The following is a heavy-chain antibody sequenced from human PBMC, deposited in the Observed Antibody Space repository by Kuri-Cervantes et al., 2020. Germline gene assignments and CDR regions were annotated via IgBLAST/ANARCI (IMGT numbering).Heavy chain of an antibody. J-gene: IGHJ4*02. CDR2: MNPNSGNT. D-gene: IGHD6-19*01. Sequence: ASVKVSCKASGYTFSSYDISWVRQATGQGLEWMGWMNPNSGNTGYAQKFQGRVTMTRNTSISTAYMELSSLRSEDTAVYYCARGQEYGGQWLVHWGQGTLVTVSS. CDR1: GYTFSSYD. V-gene: IGHV1-8*01. CDR3: ARGQEYGGQWLVH.